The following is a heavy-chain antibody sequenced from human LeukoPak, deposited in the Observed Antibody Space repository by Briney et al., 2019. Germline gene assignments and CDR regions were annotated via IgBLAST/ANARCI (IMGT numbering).Heavy chain of an antibody. CDR3: ARRGSDSSAYYSFDQ. CDR2: FYYSGST. D-gene: IGHD3-22*01. Sequence: SETLSLTCTVSGGSISSNTYYWGWICQPPGKGLEWIGSFYYSGSTYYNPSLKSRVTISVDTSKNQFSLKLSSVTAADTAVYYCARRGSDSSAYYSFDQWGQGTQVTVSS. CDR1: GGSISSNTYY. V-gene: IGHV4-39*01. J-gene: IGHJ4*02.